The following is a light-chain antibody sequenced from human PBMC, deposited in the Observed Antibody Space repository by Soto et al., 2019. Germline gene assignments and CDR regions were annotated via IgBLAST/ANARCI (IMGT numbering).Light chain of an antibody. CDR3: TSYSSSSTLGL. CDR1: RSDVGGYNY. V-gene: IGLV2-14*03. CDR2: DVS. J-gene: IGLJ2*01. Sequence: QSALTQPASVSGSLGQSITSSCTGTRSDVGGYNYVSWYQQHPGKAPKPVIFDVSNRPSGVSDRFSGSKSGNTASLTISGLQAEDEADYYCTSYSSSSTLGLFGGGTKVTVL.